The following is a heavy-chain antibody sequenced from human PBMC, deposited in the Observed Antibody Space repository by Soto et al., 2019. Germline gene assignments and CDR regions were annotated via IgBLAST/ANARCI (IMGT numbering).Heavy chain of an antibody. Sequence: QVQVVQSGAEVKKPGASVKVSCKASGYTFTSYVFSWVRQAPGQGLEWIGWISANNGNTNYAQKLQGRVTMTTDTSTSTAYMELRSLRSDDTAVYYCAREEVGYSSSSGEYYYYGMDVWGQGTTVTLSS. D-gene: IGHD6-13*01. V-gene: IGHV1-18*01. CDR1: GYTFTSYV. CDR2: ISANNGNT. CDR3: AREEVGYSSSSGEYYYYGMDV. J-gene: IGHJ6*02.